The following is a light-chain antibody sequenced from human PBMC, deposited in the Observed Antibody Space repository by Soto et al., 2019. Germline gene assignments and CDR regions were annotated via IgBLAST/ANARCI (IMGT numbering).Light chain of an antibody. V-gene: IGKV3-15*01. CDR3: HHFNTWPPKA. Sequence: DIVMTQSPATLSVSPGERATLSCRASQNISTNLAWYQQKPGQAPRLLLLSASSRLSDISARFSGSGSGTEFTLTISGLQSEDVAVYYCHHFNTWPPKAFGQGTKVDIK. CDR2: SAS. CDR1: QNISTN. J-gene: IGKJ1*01.